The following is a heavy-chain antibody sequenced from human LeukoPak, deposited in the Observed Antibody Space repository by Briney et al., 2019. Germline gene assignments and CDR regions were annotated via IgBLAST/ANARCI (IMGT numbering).Heavy chain of an antibody. CDR2: IYSGGTT. V-gene: IGHV3-66*01. CDR1: GFTVSSNY. J-gene: IGHJ4*02. CDR3: ASTHPFDY. Sequence: PGGSLRLSCAASGFTVSSNYMSWVRQAPGKGLEWISVIYSGGTTYYADSVKGRFTISRDSSKNTLFLQMNSLRVEDTAVYYCASTHPFDYWGQGTLVTVSS.